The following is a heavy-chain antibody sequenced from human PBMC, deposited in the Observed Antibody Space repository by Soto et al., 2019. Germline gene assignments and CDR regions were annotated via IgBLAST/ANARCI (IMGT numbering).Heavy chain of an antibody. CDR3: TAAGQWLAFDY. Sequence: PSETLSLTCTVSGGSMNKFFWSWIRQPPGKGLEWIGFISNSGSTNYNPSLKSRVIISLDTSKNLLFLKLSSVTAADSAMYYCTAAGQWLAFDYWGQGTLVTVSS. V-gene: IGHV4-59*08. CDR2: ISNSGST. J-gene: IGHJ4*02. D-gene: IGHD6-19*01. CDR1: GGSMNKFF.